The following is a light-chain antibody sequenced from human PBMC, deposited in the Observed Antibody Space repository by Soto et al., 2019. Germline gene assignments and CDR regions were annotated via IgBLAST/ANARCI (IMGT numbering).Light chain of an antibody. V-gene: IGKV1-5*01. CDR2: DAS. CDR1: QNINTW. Sequence: DIPMTQSPSTLSASVGDRVTITCRARQNINTWLAWYQQKPVEAPKLLIYDASNLESGVPSRFSGSGSGTEVTLTIISLQPDEFANYSGHQYGYYFGGGTKVEIK. J-gene: IGKJ4*01. CDR3: HQYGYY.